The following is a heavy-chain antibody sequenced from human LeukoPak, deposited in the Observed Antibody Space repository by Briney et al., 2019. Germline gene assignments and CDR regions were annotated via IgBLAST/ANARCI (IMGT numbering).Heavy chain of an antibody. V-gene: IGHV1-2*02. CDR2: TNPDSGGT. J-gene: IGHJ3*02. D-gene: IGHD3-10*01. Sequence: ASVKVSCKASGYTFTGYYMHWVRQAPGQGLEWMGWTNPDSGGTNLAQKFQGRVTMTRDTSISTTYMELSRLRSDDTAVYYCARRSGSSDAFDIWGQGTMVTVSS. CDR3: ARRSGSSDAFDI. CDR1: GYTFTGYY.